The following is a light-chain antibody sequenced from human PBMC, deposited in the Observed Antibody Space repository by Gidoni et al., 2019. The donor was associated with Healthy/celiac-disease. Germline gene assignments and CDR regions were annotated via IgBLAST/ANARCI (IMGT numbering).Light chain of an antibody. CDR2: KAS. J-gene: IGKJ1*01. Sequence: DIQMNQSPSTLSAFVGDRVTITRRASQSIRSWLAWYQPKPGKAPKLLIYKASRLESGVPSRVSGSGSGTEFTLSSSSLQPDDFATYYCQQYNSYSTFGQXTKVEIK. CDR3: QQYNSYST. CDR1: QSIRSW. V-gene: IGKV1-5*03.